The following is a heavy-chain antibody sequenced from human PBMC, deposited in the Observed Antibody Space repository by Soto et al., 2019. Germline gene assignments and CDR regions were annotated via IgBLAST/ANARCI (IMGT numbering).Heavy chain of an antibody. Sequence: QVQLVQSGGEVKKPGASVKVSCKASGYTFTGYGVSWVRQAPGQGLEWMGWISAYNGNTDYAQKLQGRVTMTTDTATSTAYRELTSLRSDDTAVYYWARDKSGAVTSAGDYWGQGTLVTVSS. CDR1: GYTFTGYG. J-gene: IGHJ4*02. V-gene: IGHV1-18*01. CDR3: ARDKSGAVTSAGDY. D-gene: IGHD2-8*02. CDR2: ISAYNGNT.